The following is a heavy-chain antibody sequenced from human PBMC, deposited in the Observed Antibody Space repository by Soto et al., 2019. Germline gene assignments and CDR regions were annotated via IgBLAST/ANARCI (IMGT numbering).Heavy chain of an antibody. J-gene: IGHJ5*02. Sequence: ASVKVSCKASGYTFTSYGISWVRQAPGQGLEWMGWISAYNGNTNYAQKLQGRVTMTTDTSTSTAYMELRSLRSDDTAVYYCAREEWGSGWYRDFYYWFGPRGQRPPVTVS. CDR1: GYTFTSYG. V-gene: IGHV1-18*01. CDR2: ISAYNGNT. CDR3: AREEWGSGWYRDFYYWFGP. D-gene: IGHD6-19*01.